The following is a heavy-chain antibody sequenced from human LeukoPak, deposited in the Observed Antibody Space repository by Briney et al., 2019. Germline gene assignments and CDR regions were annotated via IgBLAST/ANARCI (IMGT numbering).Heavy chain of an antibody. J-gene: IGHJ4*02. CDR2: ISSSCTTI. CDR3: ARWCGSGWYDY. CDR1: GFTFSSYS. V-gene: IGHV3-48*01. D-gene: IGHD6-19*01. Sequence: GGSLRLSCAASGFTFSSYSMNWVRQAPGKGLEWVSYISSSCTTIYYADSVKGRFAISRDNAKNSLHLQMNSLRAEDTAVYYCARWCGSGWYDYWGQGALVTVSS.